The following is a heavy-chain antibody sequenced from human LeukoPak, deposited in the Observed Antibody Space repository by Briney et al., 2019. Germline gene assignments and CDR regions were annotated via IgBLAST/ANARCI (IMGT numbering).Heavy chain of an antibody. D-gene: IGHD2-21*01. V-gene: IGHV3-74*01. CDR3: ARGDYAFDI. J-gene: IGHJ3*02. CDR1: GFTFTTYW. Sequence: GGSLRLSCAASGFTFTTYWMHWVRQAPGKGLVWVSRINTDGSSASYADSVKGRFTISRDAAKNTLYLQMNSLRAEDTAVYYCARGDYAFDIWGQGTMVTVSS. CDR2: INTDGSSA.